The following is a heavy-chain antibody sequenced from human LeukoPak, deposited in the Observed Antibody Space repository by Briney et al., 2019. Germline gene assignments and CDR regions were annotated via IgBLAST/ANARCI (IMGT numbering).Heavy chain of an antibody. CDR2: ISYDGSNK. V-gene: IGHV3-30*18. CDR3: AKDRYDSSGYYFFFDY. Sequence: PGRSLRLSCAASGFTFSSYGMHWVRQASGKGLEWVAVISYDGSNKYYADSVKGRFTISRDNSKNTLYLQMNSLRAEDTAVYYCAKDRYDSSGYYFFFDYWGQGTLVTVSS. CDR1: GFTFSSYG. J-gene: IGHJ4*02. D-gene: IGHD3-22*01.